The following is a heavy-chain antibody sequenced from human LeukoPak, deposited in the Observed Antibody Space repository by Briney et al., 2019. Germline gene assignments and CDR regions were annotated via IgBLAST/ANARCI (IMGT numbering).Heavy chain of an antibody. J-gene: IGHJ4*02. CDR3: ARDQGTYGPLDY. CDR2: ISFDGSKK. Sequence: PRGSLRLSCAASGFTSSSFAMHWVRQAPGKGLEWVAVISFDGSKKQYLDSVKGRFSFSRDHSKNTLYLQMNSLRAEDTAVYYCARDQGTYGPLDYWGQGTLVTVSS. D-gene: IGHD3-10*01. V-gene: IGHV3-30*04. CDR1: GFTSSSFA.